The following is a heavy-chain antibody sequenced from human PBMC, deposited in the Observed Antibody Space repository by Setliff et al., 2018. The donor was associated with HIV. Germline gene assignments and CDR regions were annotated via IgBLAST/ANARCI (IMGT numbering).Heavy chain of an antibody. CDR2: IYSDDYT. V-gene: IGHV3-66*01. CDR1: GFTFSSYW. D-gene: IGHD5-12*01. J-gene: IGHJ4*02. Sequence: AGGSLRLSCAASGFTFSSYWMNWVRQAPGKGLEWVSIIYSDDYTKYADSLKGRFTISRDTSKNTLYLQMNSLRAEDTAVYYCARDWRSGYDLNFDYWGQGTLVTVSS. CDR3: ARDWRSGYDLNFDY.